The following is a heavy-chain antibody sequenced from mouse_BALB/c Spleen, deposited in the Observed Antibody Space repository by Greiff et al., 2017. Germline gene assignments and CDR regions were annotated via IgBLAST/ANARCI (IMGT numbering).Heavy chain of an antibody. V-gene: IGHV1-82*01. J-gene: IGHJ3*01. CDR1: GYAFSSSW. CDR3: ARTSWFAY. Sequence: QVQLKESGPELVKPGASVKISCKASGYAFSSSWMNWVKQRPGQGLEWIGRIYPGDGDTNYNGKFKGKATLTADKSSSTAYMQLSSLTSVDSAVYFCARTSWFAYWGQGTLVTVSA. CDR2: IYPGDGDT.